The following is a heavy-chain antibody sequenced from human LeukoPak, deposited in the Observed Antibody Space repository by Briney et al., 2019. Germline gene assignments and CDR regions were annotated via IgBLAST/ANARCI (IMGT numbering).Heavy chain of an antibody. CDR1: GYSISSGYY. CDR2: IYHSGST. CDR3: ARGFDWFDP. V-gene: IGHV4-38-2*02. J-gene: IGHJ5*02. Sequence: SETLSLACTVSGYSISSGYYWGWIRQPPGKGLEWIGSIYHSGSTYYNPSLKSRVTISVDTSKNQFSLKLSSVTAADTAVYYCARGFDWFDPWGQGTLVTVSS.